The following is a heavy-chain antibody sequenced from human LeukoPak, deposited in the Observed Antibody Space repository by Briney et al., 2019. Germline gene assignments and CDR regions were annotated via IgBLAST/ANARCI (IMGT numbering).Heavy chain of an antibody. CDR1: GGSFSGYY. CDR3: ARGTFYRGWSYYLDF. CDR2: INHSGST. V-gene: IGHV4-34*01. D-gene: IGHD6-19*01. J-gene: IGHJ4*02. Sequence: SETLSLTCAVYGGSFSGYYWSWIRQPPGKGLEWIGEINHSGSTNYNPSLKSRVTISVDTSKNQFSLKLSSVTAADTAVYYCARGTFYRGWSYYLDFWGQGSQVTVSS.